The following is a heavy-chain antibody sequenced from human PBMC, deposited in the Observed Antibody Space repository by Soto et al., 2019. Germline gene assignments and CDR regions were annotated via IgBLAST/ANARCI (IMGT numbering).Heavy chain of an antibody. J-gene: IGHJ6*02. CDR3: ARDKDRPQLGGNDYYIMDV. CDR1: GGTFSSYA. CDR2: IMPIFGTP. D-gene: IGHD3-10*01. V-gene: IGHV1-69*12. Sequence: QVQLVQSGSEVKKPGSSVKVSCKASGGTFSSYAISWVRQVPGQGLEWMGGIMPIFGTPDYAQKFQGRVTITADESTSIAYMELSSLRSEDTGVYYCARDKDRPQLGGNDYYIMDVWGQGTTVTVSS.